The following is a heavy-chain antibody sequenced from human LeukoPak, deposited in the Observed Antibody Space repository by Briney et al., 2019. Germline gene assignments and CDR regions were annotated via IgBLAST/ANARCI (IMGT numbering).Heavy chain of an antibody. V-gene: IGHV5-51*01. Sequence: ADSMKISCKDSGYLISNYWIGSVRQMPGKGLEWMGLIYPGDSDTRYSSSFQGQVTIPADKSIRTAYLQWNSLRASDTAMYYFARRHGSYYGCDCWGQGTLVTVSS. CDR3: ARRHGSYYGCDC. CDR1: GYLISNYW. J-gene: IGHJ4*02. D-gene: IGHD3-10*01. CDR2: IYPGDSDT.